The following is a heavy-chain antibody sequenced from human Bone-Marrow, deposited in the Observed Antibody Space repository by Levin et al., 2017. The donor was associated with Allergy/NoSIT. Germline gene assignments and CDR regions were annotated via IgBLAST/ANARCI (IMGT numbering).Heavy chain of an antibody. J-gene: IGHJ6*02. V-gene: IGHV1-8*01. CDR1: GYTFTNDD. D-gene: IGHD1-14*01. CDR3: ARGRRSRQPYAYYYGMDV. CDR2: MNPNSGNT. Sequence: ASVKVSCKASGYTFTNDDIKWVRQATGHGLEWIGWMNPNSGNTGYGQKFRGRVTMTRNTSISTAYMELSSLTSEDTAMYYCARGRRSRQPYAYYYGMDVWGQGTTVTVSS.